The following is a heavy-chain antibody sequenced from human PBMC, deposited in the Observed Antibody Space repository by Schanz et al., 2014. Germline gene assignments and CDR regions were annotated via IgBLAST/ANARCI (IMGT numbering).Heavy chain of an antibody. Sequence: EVQLLESGGGLVQPGGSLRLSCAASGFGFSSYSMNWVRQAPGKGLEWVSAISGSGGSTYYADSVKGRFTISRDNTKNSLFLQLNSLRADDTAVYYCARNRGSGGQNWYFDLWGRGTLVTVSS. CDR2: ISGSGGST. J-gene: IGHJ2*01. V-gene: IGHV3-48*04. D-gene: IGHD1-26*01. CDR1: GFGFSSYS. CDR3: ARNRGSGGQNWYFDL.